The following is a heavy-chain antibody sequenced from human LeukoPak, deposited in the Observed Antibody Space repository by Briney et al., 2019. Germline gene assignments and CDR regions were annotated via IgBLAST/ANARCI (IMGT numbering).Heavy chain of an antibody. D-gene: IGHD3-22*01. CDR2: IIPIFGTA. CDR3: ASSLNTYYYDSSGSDAFDI. Sequence: SLKVSCKASGGTFSSYAISCVRQAPGHRLEWMGGIIPIFGTANYAQKFQGRVTITTEESPSTACMELSSLISEDTAVYYCASSLNTYYYDSSGSDAFDIWGQGRMVTVSS. CDR1: GGTFSSYA. V-gene: IGHV1-69*05. J-gene: IGHJ3*02.